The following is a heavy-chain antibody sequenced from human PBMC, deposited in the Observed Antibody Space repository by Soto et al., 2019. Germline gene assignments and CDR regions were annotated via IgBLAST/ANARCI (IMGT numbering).Heavy chain of an antibody. CDR2: ISYRGST. CDR3: ARGTSWQLPFDY. J-gene: IGHJ4*02. Sequence: QVQLQESGPGLVKPSETLSLTCTVSSDSISSYYWSWIRQPPGKRLEWIGYISYRGSTDYNPSLKSRVTISGDTPKNQFSLKVSSVTAADTAVYYCARGTSWQLPFDYWGQGTLVTVSS. CDR1: SDSISSYY. D-gene: IGHD2-15*01. V-gene: IGHV4-59*01.